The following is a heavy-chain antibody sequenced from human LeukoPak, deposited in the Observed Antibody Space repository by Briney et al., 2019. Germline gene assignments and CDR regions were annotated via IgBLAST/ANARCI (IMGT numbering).Heavy chain of an antibody. CDR2: IYYSGST. CDR1: GGSISSSSHY. V-gene: IGHV4-39*07. D-gene: IGHD6-13*01. CDR3: ARGYSSSWDYYYYYMDV. Sequence: SETLSLTCTVSGGSISSSSHYWGWIRQPPGKGLEWIGSIYYSGSTYYNPSLKSRVTISVDTSKNQFSLKLSSVTAADTAVYYCARGYSSSWDYYYYYMDVWGKGTTVTVSS. J-gene: IGHJ6*03.